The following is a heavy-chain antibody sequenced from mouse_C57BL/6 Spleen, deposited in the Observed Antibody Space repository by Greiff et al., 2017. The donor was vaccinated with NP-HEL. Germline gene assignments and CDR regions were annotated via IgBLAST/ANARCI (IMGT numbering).Heavy chain of an antibody. D-gene: IGHD2-4*01. V-gene: IGHV1-64*01. CDR2: IHPTSGST. Sequence: QVQLQQPGAELVKPGASVKLSCKASGYTFTSYWMHWVKQRPGQGLEWIGMIHPTSGSTNYNEKFKSKATLTVDKSSSTAYMQLSSLISEDSAVYYCAPIYYDYPYYAMDYWGQGTSVTVSS. J-gene: IGHJ4*01. CDR3: APIYYDYPYYAMDY. CDR1: GYTFTSYW.